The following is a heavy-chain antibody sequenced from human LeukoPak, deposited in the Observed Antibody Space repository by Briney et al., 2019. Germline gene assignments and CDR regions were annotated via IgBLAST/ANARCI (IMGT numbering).Heavy chain of an antibody. V-gene: IGHV3-30*04. D-gene: IGHD3-10*01. J-gene: IGHJ4*02. CDR2: ISYDGDNK. Sequence: QPGGSLRLSCAASGFTFSSYAMHWVRQAPGKGLEWVAVISYDGDNKYYADSVKGRFTISRDNSKNTLYLQMNSLRAEDTAVYYCARSRRRELLGTYFDYWGQGTLVTVSS. CDR3: ARSRRRELLGTYFDY. CDR1: GFTFSSYA.